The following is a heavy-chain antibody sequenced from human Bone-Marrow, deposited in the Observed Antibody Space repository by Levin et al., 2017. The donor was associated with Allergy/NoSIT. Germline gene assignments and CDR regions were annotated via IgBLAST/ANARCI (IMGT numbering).Heavy chain of an antibody. D-gene: IGHD2-21*01. V-gene: IGHV3-72*01. J-gene: IGHJ1*01. CDR1: GFTLSDHF. Sequence: QAGGSLRLSCAASGFTLSDHFMDWVRQAPGKGLEWVGRTRNTAGTYTTFYAASVKGRFTISRDDSKNSLSLQMNSLKTEDTAVYYCARATVGDGYNLNWGQGTLVTVSS. CDR3: ARATVGDGYNLN. CDR2: TRNTAGTYTT.